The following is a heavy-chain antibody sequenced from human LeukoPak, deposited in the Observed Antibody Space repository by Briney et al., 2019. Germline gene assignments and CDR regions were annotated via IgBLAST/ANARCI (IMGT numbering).Heavy chain of an antibody. J-gene: IGHJ2*01. D-gene: IGHD5-12*01. CDR1: GFIFSSYN. V-gene: IGHV3-21*06. CDR2: ISSRSRDV. Sequence: GGSLRLSCAASGFIFSSYNMNWVRQAPGKGLEWVSSISSRSRDVYYADSVKGRFTISRDNTKSSLFLQMDSLRAEDTAVYYCASTIVTTAYPPGWYFDLWGRGTQVTVSS. CDR3: ASTIVTTAYPPGWYFDL.